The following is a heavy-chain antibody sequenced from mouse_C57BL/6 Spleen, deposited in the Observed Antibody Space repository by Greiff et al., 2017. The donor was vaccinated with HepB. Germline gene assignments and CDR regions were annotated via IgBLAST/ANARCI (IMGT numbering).Heavy chain of an antibody. D-gene: IGHD1-1*01. CDR2: IDPETGGT. Sequence: VQLQQSGAELVRPGASVTLSCKASGYTFTDYEMHWVKQTPVHGLEWIGAIDPETGGTAYNQKFKGKAILTADKSSSTAYMELRSLTSEDSAVYYCTREGLITTVVANPHFDYWGQGTTLTGSS. V-gene: IGHV1-15*01. J-gene: IGHJ2*01. CDR1: GYTFTDYE. CDR3: TREGLITTVVANPHFDY.